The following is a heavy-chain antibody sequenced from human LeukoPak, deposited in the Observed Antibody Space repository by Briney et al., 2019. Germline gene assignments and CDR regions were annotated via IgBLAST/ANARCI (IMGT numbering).Heavy chain of an antibody. V-gene: IGHV1-18*01. D-gene: IGHD6-13*01. CDR2: ISAYNGNT. CDR3: ARGHSTSWPEYFQL. CDR1: GYTFNRYG. J-gene: IGHJ1*01. Sequence: GASVKVSCKASGYTFNRYGISWVRQAPGQGLEWMGWISAYNGNTKNAQNLQGRVTMTTDTSTTTAYMELRSLKSDDTAVYYCARGHSTSWPEYFQLWGQGTLVTVSS.